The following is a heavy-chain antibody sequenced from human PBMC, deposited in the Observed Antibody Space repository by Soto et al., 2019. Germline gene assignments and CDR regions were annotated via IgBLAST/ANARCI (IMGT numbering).Heavy chain of an antibody. D-gene: IGHD3-9*01. CDR1: GFTFSSYW. CDR2: IKQDGSEK. J-gene: IGHJ6*03. Sequence: GGSLRLSCAASGFTFSSYWMSWVRQAPGKGLEWVANIKQDGSEKYYVDSVKGRFTISRDNAKNSLYLQMNSLRAEDTAVYYCASQLRYFDWSRLDYYYYYYMDVWGKGTTVTVS. CDR3: ASQLRYFDWSRLDYYYYYYMDV. V-gene: IGHV3-7*01.